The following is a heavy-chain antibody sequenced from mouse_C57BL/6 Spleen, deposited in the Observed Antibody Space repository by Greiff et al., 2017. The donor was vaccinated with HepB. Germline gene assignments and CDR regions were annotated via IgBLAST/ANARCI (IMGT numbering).Heavy chain of an antibody. J-gene: IGHJ4*01. CDR1: GYTFTDYE. CDR3: TRLWLLLYYAMDY. Sequence: LQESGAELVRPGASVTLSCKASGYTFTDYEMHWVKQTPVHGLEWIGAIDPETGGTAYNQKFKGKAILTADKSSSTAYMELRSLTSEDSAVYYCTRLWLLLYYAMDYWGQGTSVTVSS. CDR2: IDPETGGT. D-gene: IGHD2-2*01. V-gene: IGHV1-15*01.